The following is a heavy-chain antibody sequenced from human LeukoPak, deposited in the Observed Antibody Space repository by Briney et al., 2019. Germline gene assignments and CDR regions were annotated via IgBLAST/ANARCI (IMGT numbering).Heavy chain of an antibody. CDR1: GFTFSSYA. Sequence: GGSLRLSCAASGFTFSSYAMSWVRQAPGKGLEWVSAISGSGGSTYYADSVKGRFTISRDNSKNTLYLQMNSLRAEDTAVYYCARLNSGYDAFDIWGQGTMVTVSS. V-gene: IGHV3-23*01. D-gene: IGHD5-12*01. CDR2: ISGSGGST. CDR3: ARLNSGYDAFDI. J-gene: IGHJ3*02.